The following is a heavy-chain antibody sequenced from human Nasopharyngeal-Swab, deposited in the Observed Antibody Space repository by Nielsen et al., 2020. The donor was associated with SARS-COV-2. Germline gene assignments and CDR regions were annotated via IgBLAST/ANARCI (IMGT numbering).Heavy chain of an antibody. CDR3: AKGSSGWYGGMDV. V-gene: IGHV3-9*02. J-gene: IGHJ6*02. Sequence: SLKISCAASGFTSDDYAMHWVRQAPGKGLEWVSGISWNSGSIGYADSVKGRFTISRDNAKNSLYLQMNSLRAEDTALYYCAKGSSGWYGGMDVWGQGTTVTVSS. CDR2: ISWNSGSI. CDR1: GFTSDDYA. D-gene: IGHD6-19*01.